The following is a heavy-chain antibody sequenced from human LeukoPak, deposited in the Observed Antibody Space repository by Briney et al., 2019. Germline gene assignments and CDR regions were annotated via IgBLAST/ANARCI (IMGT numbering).Heavy chain of an antibody. CDR2: INHSGST. CDR1: GGSFSGYY. V-gene: IGHV4-34*01. CDR3: ARGSSWSK. D-gene: IGHD6-13*01. Sequence: SETLSLTCAVYGGSFSGYYWSWIRQPPGKGLEWIGEINHSGSTNYNPSIKSRVTISVDTSKNQVSLKLSSVAAADTAVYYCARGSSWSKWGQGTLVTVSS. J-gene: IGHJ4*02.